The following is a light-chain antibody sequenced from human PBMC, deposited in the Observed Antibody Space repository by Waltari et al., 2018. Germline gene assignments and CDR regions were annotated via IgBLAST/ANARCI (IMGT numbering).Light chain of an antibody. CDR3: QQYNISPYT. Sequence: DIQMTQSPSTLSASVGDRVTITCRASQSISNWLAWYQQKPGKAPKVLIYKSFSLQSGVPSRFSGSGSETEFTLTISILQPDDFATYYCQQYNISPYTFGQGTTLEI. J-gene: IGKJ2*01. V-gene: IGKV1-5*03. CDR2: KSF. CDR1: QSISNW.